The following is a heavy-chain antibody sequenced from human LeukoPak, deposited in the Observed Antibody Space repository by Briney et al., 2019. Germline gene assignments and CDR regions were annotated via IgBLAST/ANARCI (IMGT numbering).Heavy chain of an antibody. V-gene: IGHV1-69*13. CDR3: ARGSMVRGVMGFVYYMDV. J-gene: IGHJ6*03. CDR2: IIPIFGTA. D-gene: IGHD3-10*01. Sequence: ASVKVSCKASGYTFTGYYMHWVRQAPGQGLEWMGGIIPIFGTANYAQKFQGRVTITADESTSTAYMEPSSLRSEDTAVYYCARGSMVRGVMGFVYYMDVWGKGTTVTISS. CDR1: GYTFTGYY.